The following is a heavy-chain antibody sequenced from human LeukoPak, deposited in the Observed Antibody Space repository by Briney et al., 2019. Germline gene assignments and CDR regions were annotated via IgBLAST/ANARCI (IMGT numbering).Heavy chain of an antibody. CDR3: ARQSISGSSLSYFDD. D-gene: IGHD3-22*01. Sequence: SETLTLTCTVSGGSISSYYWSWIRQPPGKGLEWIGNIYDSGSTNYNPSLKSRVTISVDTSKNQGSLKLSSVTAADTAVYYCARQSISGSSLSYFDDWGQGTLVNVSS. CDR2: IYDSGST. J-gene: IGHJ4*02. CDR1: GGSISSYY. V-gene: IGHV4-59*01.